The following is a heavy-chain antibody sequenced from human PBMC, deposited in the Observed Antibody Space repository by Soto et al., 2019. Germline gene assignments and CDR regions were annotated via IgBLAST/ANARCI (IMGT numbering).Heavy chain of an antibody. V-gene: IGHV4-39*01. CDR2: IYYSGST. J-gene: IGHJ4*02. D-gene: IGHD3-9*01. CDR3: ARLNPRSYYDILTDDNDY. Sequence: SETLSLTCTVPGGSISSSSYYWGWIRQPPGKGLEWIGSIYYSGSTYYNPSLKSRVTISVDTSKNQFSLKLSSVTAADTAVYYCARLNPRSYYDILTDDNDYWGQGTLVTVSS. CDR1: GGSISSSSYY.